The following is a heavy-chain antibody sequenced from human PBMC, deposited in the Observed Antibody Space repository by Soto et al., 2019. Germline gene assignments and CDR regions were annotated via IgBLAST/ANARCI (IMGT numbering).Heavy chain of an antibody. J-gene: IGHJ6*02. D-gene: IGHD1-26*01. CDR3: ARDWNSGGYSYYYGMDV. V-gene: IGHV4-61*01. CDR1: GGSVSSGSYY. CDR2: IYYSGST. Sequence: SETLSLTCTVSGGSVSSGSYYWGWIRQPPGKGLEWIGYIYYSGSTNYNPSLKSRVTISVDTSKNQFSLKLSSVTAADTAVYYCARDWNSGGYSYYYGMDVWGQGTTVTVSS.